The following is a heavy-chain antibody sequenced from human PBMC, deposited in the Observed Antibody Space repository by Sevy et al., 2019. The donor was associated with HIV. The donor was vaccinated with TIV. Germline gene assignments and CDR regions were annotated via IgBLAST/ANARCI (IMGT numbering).Heavy chain of an antibody. CDR1: GFTFSSYA. Sequence: GGSLRLSCAASGFTFSSYATSWVRQAPGKGLEWVSAISGSGGSTYYADSVKGRFTISRDNSKNTLYLQMNSLRAEDTAVYYCAKDRGYYDSSGYSLDYWGQGTLVTVSS. CDR3: AKDRGYYDSSGYSLDY. V-gene: IGHV3-23*01. CDR2: ISGSGGST. D-gene: IGHD3-22*01. J-gene: IGHJ4*02.